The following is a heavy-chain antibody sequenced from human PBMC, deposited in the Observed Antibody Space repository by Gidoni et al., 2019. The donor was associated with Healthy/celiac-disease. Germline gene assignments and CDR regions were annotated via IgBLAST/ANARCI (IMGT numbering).Heavy chain of an antibody. CDR2: IKQDGSEK. CDR3: ARGGTYRSATYNWFDP. Sequence: EVQLVESGGGLVQPGGSLRLSCAASGFTFSSYWMSWVRQAPGKGLEWVANIKQDGSEKYYVDSVKGRFTISRDNAKNSLYLQMNSLRAEDTAVYYCARGGTYRSATYNWFDPWGQGTLVTVSS. J-gene: IGHJ5*02. V-gene: IGHV3-7*01. D-gene: IGHD2-15*01. CDR1: GFTFSSYW.